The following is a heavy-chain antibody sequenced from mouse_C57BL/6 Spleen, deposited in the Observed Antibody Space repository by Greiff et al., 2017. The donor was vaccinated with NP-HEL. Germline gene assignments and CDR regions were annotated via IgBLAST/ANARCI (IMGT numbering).Heavy chain of an antibody. Sequence: VQLQQPGAELVRPGTSVKLSCKASGYTFTSYWMHWVKQRPGQGLEWIGVIDPSDSYTNYNQKFKGKATLTVDTSSSTAYMQLSSLTSEDSAVYYCARWGNYGAYWGQGTLVTVSA. CDR3: ARWGNYGAY. CDR1: GYTFTSYW. V-gene: IGHV1-59*01. CDR2: IDPSDSYT. J-gene: IGHJ3*01. D-gene: IGHD2-1*01.